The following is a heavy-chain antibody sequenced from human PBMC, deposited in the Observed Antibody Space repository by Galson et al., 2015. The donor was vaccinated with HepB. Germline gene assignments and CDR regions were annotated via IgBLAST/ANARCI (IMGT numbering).Heavy chain of an antibody. D-gene: IGHD6-13*01. CDR2: IYPGDSDT. CDR3: ARHGDGYSSSWYFDY. CDR1: GYSFTNYW. V-gene: IGHV5-51*01. Sequence: QSGAEVKKPGESLKISCKGSGYSFTNYWIGWVRQMPGKGLEWMGIIYPGDSDTRYSPSFQGQVTISADKSISTAYLQWSSLKASDTAMYYCARHGDGYSSSWYFDYWGQGTLVAVSS. J-gene: IGHJ4*02.